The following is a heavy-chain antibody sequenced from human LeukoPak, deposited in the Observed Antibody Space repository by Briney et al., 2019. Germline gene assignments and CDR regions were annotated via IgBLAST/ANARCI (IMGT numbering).Heavy chain of an antibody. CDR1: GGSCDDYY. CDR3: ARGRDRSKAGDH. D-gene: IGHD5-24*01. Sequence: KPSETLSLTCAVYGGSCDDYYCSWLRQPPGKGLEWIGEIHPSGIFYYNSSLLSRVTLSIDTSKSQFSLRLTSVTAADTAFYYCARGRDRSKAGDHWGQGSLVTVSS. CDR2: IHPSGIF. V-gene: IGHV4-34*01. J-gene: IGHJ4*02.